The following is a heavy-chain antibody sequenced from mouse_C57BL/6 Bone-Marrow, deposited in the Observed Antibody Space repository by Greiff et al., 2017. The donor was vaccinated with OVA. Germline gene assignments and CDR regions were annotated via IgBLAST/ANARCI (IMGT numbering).Heavy chain of an antibody. D-gene: IGHD1-1*01. CDR1: GFTFSNYW. CDR2: IRLKSDNYAT. V-gene: IGHV6-3*01. CDR3: TVPSPITTVVATDWYFDV. Sequence: EVKLEESGGGLVQPGGSMKLSCVASGFTFSNYWMNWVRQSPEKGLEWVAQIRLKSDNYATHYAESVKGRFTISRDDSKSSVYLQMNNLRAEDTGIYYCTVPSPITTVVATDWYFDVWGTGTTVTVSS. J-gene: IGHJ1*03.